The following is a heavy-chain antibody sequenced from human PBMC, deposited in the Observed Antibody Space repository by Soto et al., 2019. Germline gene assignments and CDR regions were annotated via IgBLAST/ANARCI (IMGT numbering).Heavy chain of an antibody. CDR1: GGSFSGYY. V-gene: IGHV4-34*01. J-gene: IGHJ5*02. CDR3: ARGNKAGTTSWFYP. CDR2: INHSGRT. Sequence: SQTLSLTCAVYGGSFSGYYWSWIRQPPGKGLEWIGEINHSGRTNYNPSLKSRVTISVDTSKNQFSLKLSSVTAADTAVYYCARGNKAGTTSWFYPWGQGNLVTAPQ. D-gene: IGHD1-7*01.